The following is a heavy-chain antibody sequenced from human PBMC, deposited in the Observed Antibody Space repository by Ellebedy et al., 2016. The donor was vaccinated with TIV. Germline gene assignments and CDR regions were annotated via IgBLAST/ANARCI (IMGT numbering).Heavy chain of an antibody. CDR3: ARLLLTPAHYYDSSGLRRPPDLIDY. CDR2: ISYDGSNK. CDR1: GFTFSSYA. J-gene: IGHJ4*02. Sequence: GGSLRLSCAASGFTFSSYAMHWVRQAPGKGLEWVAVISYDGSNKYYADSVKGRFTTSRDNSKNTLYLQMNSLRAEDTAVYYCARLLLTPAHYYDSSGLRRPPDLIDYWGQGTLVTVSS. V-gene: IGHV3-30-3*01. D-gene: IGHD3-22*01.